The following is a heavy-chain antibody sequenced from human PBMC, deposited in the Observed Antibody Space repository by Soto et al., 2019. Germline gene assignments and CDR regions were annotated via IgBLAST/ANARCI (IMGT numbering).Heavy chain of an antibody. CDR2: ISSSSSYI. CDR3: ARVSGWLAFDI. Sequence: EVQLVESGGGLVKPGGSLRLSCAASGFTFSSYSMNWVRQAPGKGLERGASISSSSSYIYYADGVKGRFTISRDNAKNSRYLEINSLSAGDTAVYSCARVSGWLAFDIGGQGTMVSVSS. V-gene: IGHV3-21*01. CDR1: GFTFSSYS. J-gene: IGHJ3*02. D-gene: IGHD6-19*01.